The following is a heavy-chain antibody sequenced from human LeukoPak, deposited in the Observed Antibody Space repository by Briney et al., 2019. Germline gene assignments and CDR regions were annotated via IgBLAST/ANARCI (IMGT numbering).Heavy chain of an antibody. CDR2: ICYDGSNK. D-gene: IGHD2-8*01. J-gene: IGHJ4*02. CDR3: ARDPNFDW. V-gene: IGHV3-33*01. CDR1: GFTFSSYG. Sequence: GGSLRLSCAASGFTFSSYGMHWVRRAPGKGLEWVAVICYDGSNKYYADSVKGRFTISRDNSKNTLYLQMNSLRAEDTAVYYCARDPNFDWWGQGTLVTVSS.